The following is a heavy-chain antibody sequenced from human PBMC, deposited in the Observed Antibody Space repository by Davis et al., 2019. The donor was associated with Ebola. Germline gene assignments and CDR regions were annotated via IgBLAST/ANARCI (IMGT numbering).Heavy chain of an antibody. Sequence: AASVKVSCKASGDTFTSYDINWVRQATGQGLEWMGWMNPNSGNTGYAQKFQGRVTMTRNTSISTAYMELSRRRSEDTAVYYWARGNYGGRPTYYGMDVWGQGTTVTVSS. CDR2: MNPNSGNT. CDR1: GDTFTSYD. J-gene: IGHJ6*02. D-gene: IGHD4-23*01. CDR3: ARGNYGGRPTYYGMDV. V-gene: IGHV1-8*01.